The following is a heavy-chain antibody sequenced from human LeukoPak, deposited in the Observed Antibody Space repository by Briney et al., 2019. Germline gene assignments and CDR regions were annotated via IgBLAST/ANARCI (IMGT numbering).Heavy chain of an antibody. D-gene: IGHD3-16*01. J-gene: IGHJ4*02. Sequence: SETLSLTCTVSGGSISGYYWSWIRQPPGKGLEWIGHIYYSGSTNYNPSLKSRVTISVDTSKNQFSLKMTSVTAADTAVYYCARHPWRMGSRDYNFDDWGQGTLVTVSS. CDR3: ARHPWRMGSRDYNFDD. V-gene: IGHV4-59*08. CDR1: GGSISGYY. CDR2: IYYSGST.